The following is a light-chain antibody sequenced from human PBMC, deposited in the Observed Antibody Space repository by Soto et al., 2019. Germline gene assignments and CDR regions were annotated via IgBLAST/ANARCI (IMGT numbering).Light chain of an antibody. CDR2: DAS. V-gene: IGKV1-5*01. Sequence: DIQMTQSPYTLSASVGDRVTITCRASQSISSWLAWYQQKPGKAPKLLIYDASSVESGVPSRFSGSGSGTEFTLTISSLQPDDFATYYCQQYNSYPYTFGQGTKLEIK. CDR1: QSISSW. CDR3: QQYNSYPYT. J-gene: IGKJ2*01.